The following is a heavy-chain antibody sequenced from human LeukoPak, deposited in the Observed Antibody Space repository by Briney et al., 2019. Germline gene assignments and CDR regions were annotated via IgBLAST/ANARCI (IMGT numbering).Heavy chain of an antibody. Sequence: GGSLRLSCAASEFTFSTYSMHWVRQAPGKGLEWVAFIRYDGSDKYYADSVKGRFTISRDNSKNTLYLQMNSLRAEDTAVYYCATGSYFNYWGQGTLVTVSS. J-gene: IGHJ4*02. V-gene: IGHV3-30*02. CDR3: ATGSYFNY. CDR2: IRYDGSDK. CDR1: EFTFSTYS.